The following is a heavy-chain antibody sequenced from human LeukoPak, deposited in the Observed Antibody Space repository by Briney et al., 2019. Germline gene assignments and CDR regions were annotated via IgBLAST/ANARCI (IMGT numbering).Heavy chain of an antibody. V-gene: IGHV5-51*01. CDR1: GYSFTSYW. D-gene: IGHD2-15*01. CDR2: IYPGDSDT. J-gene: IGHJ3*02. CDR3: AGQDIVVVATATRAFDI. Sequence: GESLKISGTGSGYSFTSYWIAWARQMPGKGLEWMGIIYPGDSDTRYSPSFQGQVTISADKSISTAYLQWNNLKASDTAMYYCAGQDIVVVATATRAFDIWGQGTMVTVSS.